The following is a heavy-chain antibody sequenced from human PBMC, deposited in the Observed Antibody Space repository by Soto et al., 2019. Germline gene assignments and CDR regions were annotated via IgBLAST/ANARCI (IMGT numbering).Heavy chain of an antibody. Sequence: PVGSLRLSCAASGFTLSSYAMSWVRQAPGKGLEWVAAISGSGTSTYYADSVKGRFTISKDNSKNTLYLQMNSLRAEDTAVYYCAKDRYSSSRIFDYWSQGTLVTVSS. D-gene: IGHD6-19*01. CDR3: AKDRYSSSRIFDY. CDR1: GFTLSSYA. V-gene: IGHV3-23*01. CDR2: ISGSGTST. J-gene: IGHJ4*02.